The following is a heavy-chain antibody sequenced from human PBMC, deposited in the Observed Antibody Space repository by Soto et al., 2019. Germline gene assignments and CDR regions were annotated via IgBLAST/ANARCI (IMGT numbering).Heavy chain of an antibody. D-gene: IGHD3-10*01. J-gene: IGHJ4*02. CDR2: IYYSGST. V-gene: IGHV4-59*01. CDR1: NGSLNSNY. CDR3: ARSFMVPVDFFDY. Sequence: SETLSLTCTVSNGSLNSNYWSCIRQSPGKGLEWIGNIYYSGSTNYNPSLKSRVTMSVDTSKNQFTLKLSSVTAADTGVYFCARSFMVPVDFFDYWGQGTPVTVSS.